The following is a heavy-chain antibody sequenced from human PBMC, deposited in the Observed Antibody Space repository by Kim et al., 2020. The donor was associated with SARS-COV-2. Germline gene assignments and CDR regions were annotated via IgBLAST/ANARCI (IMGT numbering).Heavy chain of an antibody. J-gene: IGHJ4*02. V-gene: IGHV4-59*01. D-gene: IGHD3-9*01. CDR3: ASNDITSLLFDY. CDR2: IYYSGST. Sequence: SETLSLTCTVSGGSISSYYWSWIRQPPGKGLEWIGYIYYSGSTNYNPSLKSRVTISVDTSKNQFSLKQSSVTAADTAVYYCASNDITSLLFDYWGQGTLVTVSS. CDR1: GGSISSYY.